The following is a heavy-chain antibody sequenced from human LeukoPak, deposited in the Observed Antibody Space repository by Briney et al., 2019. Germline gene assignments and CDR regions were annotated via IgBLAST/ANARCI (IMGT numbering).Heavy chain of an antibody. CDR3: ARRTLTYYYDSSGNDAFDI. D-gene: IGHD3-22*01. Sequence: SETLSLTCTVSGGSISSYYWSWIRQPPGKGLEWIGYIYYSGSTNYNPSLKSRVTISVDTSKNQFSLKLSSVAAADTAVYYCARRTLTYYYDSSGNDAFDIWGQGTMVTVSS. V-gene: IGHV4-59*12. CDR1: GGSISSYY. CDR2: IYYSGST. J-gene: IGHJ3*02.